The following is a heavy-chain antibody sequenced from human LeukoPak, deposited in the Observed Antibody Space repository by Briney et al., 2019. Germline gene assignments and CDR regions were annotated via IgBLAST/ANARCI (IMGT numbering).Heavy chain of an antibody. J-gene: IGHJ4*02. D-gene: IGHD4-17*01. V-gene: IGHV4-59*01. CDR3: ARVLMTTVTALDH. Sequence: SETLSLTCTVSGGSIGTYYWSWIRQPPGKGLEWIGYIYSSVSTNYNPSLKTRVTTSVDTSKNQFSLKLSSVTAADTAIYYCARVLMTTVTALDHWGQGTLVTVSS. CDR1: GGSIGTYY. CDR2: IYSSVST.